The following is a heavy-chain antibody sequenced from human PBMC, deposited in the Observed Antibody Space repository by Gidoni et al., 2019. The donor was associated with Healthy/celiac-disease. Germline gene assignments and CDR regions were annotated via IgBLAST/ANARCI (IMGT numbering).Heavy chain of an antibody. D-gene: IGHD1-26*01. V-gene: IGHV3-21*01. CDR2: ISSSSSYI. CDR3: ARGPIVGATNDAFDI. J-gene: IGHJ3*02. CDR1: GFTFSSYS. Sequence: GFTFSSYSMNWVRQAPGKGLEWVSSISSSSSYIYYADSVKGRFTISRDNAKNSLYLQMNSLRAEDTAVYYCARGPIVGATNDAFDIWGQGTMVTVSS.